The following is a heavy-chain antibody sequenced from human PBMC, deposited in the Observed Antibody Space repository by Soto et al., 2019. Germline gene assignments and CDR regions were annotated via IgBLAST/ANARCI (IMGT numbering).Heavy chain of an antibody. CDR2: IIPIFGTA. Sequence: XAVKGSCNASGGPFSSYARSWVRQAPGQGLEWMGGIIPIFGTANYAQKFQCRVTITADESTSTADMELSSLRSEDTAVYYCARAPNYDSRGYPHPMYYFDYWGQGTLVTVSS. CDR3: ARAPNYDSRGYPHPMYYFDY. D-gene: IGHD3-22*01. CDR1: GGPFSSYA. V-gene: IGHV1-69*01. J-gene: IGHJ4*02.